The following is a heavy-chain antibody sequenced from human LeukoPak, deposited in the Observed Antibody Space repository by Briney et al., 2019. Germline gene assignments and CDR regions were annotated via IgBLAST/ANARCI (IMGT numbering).Heavy chain of an antibody. V-gene: IGHV3-30*04. J-gene: IGHJ4*02. D-gene: IGHD6-19*01. CDR1: GFTFSSYA. CDR2: ISYGGSNK. CDR3: ARGVRIAVAGNIDY. Sequence: QPGRSLRLSCAASGFTFSSYAMHWVRRAPGKGLEWVAAISYGGSNKKYADSVKGRFTISRDNSKNTLYLQMNSLRAEDTAVYYCARGVRIAVAGNIDYWGQGTLATVSS.